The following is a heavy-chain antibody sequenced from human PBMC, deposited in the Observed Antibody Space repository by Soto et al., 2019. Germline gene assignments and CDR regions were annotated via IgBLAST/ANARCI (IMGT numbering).Heavy chain of an antibody. CDR1: GFTFSSYA. CDR3: AKDPRYCSGGSCHTNYGMDV. CDR2: ISGSGGST. D-gene: IGHD2-15*01. J-gene: IGHJ6*02. V-gene: IGHV3-23*01. Sequence: GGSLRLACAASGFTFSSYAMSWVRQAPGKGLEWVSAISGSGGSTYYADSVKGRFTISRDNSKNTLYLQMNSLRAEDTAVYYCAKDPRYCSGGSCHTNYGMDVWGQGTTVTVSS.